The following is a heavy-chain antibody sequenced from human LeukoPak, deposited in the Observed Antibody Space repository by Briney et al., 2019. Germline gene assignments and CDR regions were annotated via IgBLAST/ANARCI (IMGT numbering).Heavy chain of an antibody. D-gene: IGHD1-26*01. CDR2: INPNSGGT. CDR1: GYTFTGYY. V-gene: IGHV1-2*02. CDR3: ARDGSSYSGSKPGWFDP. J-gene: IGHJ5*02. Sequence: ASVKVSCKASGYTFTGYYMHWVRQAPGQGLEWMGWINPNSGGTNYAQKFQGRVTMTRDTSISTAYMELSRLRSDDTAVYYCARDGSSYSGSKPGWFDPWGQGTLVTVSS.